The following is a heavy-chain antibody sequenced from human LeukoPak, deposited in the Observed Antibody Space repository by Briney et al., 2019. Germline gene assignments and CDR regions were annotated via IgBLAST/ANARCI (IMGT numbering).Heavy chain of an antibody. Sequence: PGRSLRLSCAASGFTFSSNWMHWVRQAPGKGLVWVSRINSDGSSTNYADSVKGRFTISRDNAKNTLYLQMNSLRAEDTAVYYCAREGLSEDPKVVLVAATPLDYWGQGTLVTVSS. CDR2: INSDGSST. D-gene: IGHD2-15*01. J-gene: IGHJ4*02. V-gene: IGHV3-74*01. CDR3: AREGLSEDPKVVLVAATPLDY. CDR1: GFTFSSNW.